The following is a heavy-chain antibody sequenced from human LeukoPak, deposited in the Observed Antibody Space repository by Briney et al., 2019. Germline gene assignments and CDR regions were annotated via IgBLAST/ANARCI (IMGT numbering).Heavy chain of an antibody. CDR3: ARGASRPSVPSRY. V-gene: IGHV1-2*02. CDR1: GYPFTTYY. J-gene: IGHJ4*02. D-gene: IGHD6-6*01. Sequence: ASVKVSCKASGYPFTTYYINWGRQAPGQGLEWMGWINANSGGTNYAKKFQGRVTMTRETSSSTAYMELSRLRSDDTDVYYFARGASRPSVPSRYWGQGTLVTVSS. CDR2: INANSGGT.